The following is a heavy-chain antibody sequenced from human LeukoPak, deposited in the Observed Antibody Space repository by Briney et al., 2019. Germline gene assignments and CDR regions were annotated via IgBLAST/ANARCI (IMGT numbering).Heavy chain of an antibody. CDR3: AKEGTASKPSDLDY. Sequence: GGSLRLSCAASGFTFSSYGMHWVRQAPGKGLEWVAFIRYDGSNKYYADSVKGRFTISRDNSKNTLYLQMNSLRAEDTAVYYCAKEGTASKPSDLDYWGQGTLVTVSS. J-gene: IGHJ4*02. CDR1: GFTFSSYG. D-gene: IGHD1/OR15-1a*01. CDR2: IRYDGSNK. V-gene: IGHV3-30*02.